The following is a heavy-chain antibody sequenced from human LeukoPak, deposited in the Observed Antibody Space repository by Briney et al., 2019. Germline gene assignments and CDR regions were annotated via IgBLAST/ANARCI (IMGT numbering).Heavy chain of an antibody. CDR2: INPNSAGT. CDR1: GYTFTGYY. J-gene: IGHJ4*02. D-gene: IGHD6-19*01. CDR3: ARSPFRSGWYTGDH. V-gene: IGHV1-2*06. Sequence: ASVKVSCKASGYTFTGYYMHWVQQAPGQGLEWMGRINPNSAGTNHAQKFQGRVTMTRDTSISTAYMELSRLRSDDTAVYYCARSPFRSGWYTGDHWGQGTLVTVSS.